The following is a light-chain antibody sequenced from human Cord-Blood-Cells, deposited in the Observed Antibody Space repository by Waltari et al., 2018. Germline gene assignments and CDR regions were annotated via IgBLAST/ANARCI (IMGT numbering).Light chain of an antibody. Sequence: EIVLTQSPATLSLSPEERATISCRASQSVSSYLAWYQQKPGQAPRLLIYDASNRATGIPAKFSGSGSGTDFTLTISSLEPEDFAVYYCQQRSNWPLYTFGQGTKLEIK. J-gene: IGKJ2*01. V-gene: IGKV3-11*01. CDR3: QQRSNWPLYT. CDR2: DAS. CDR1: QSVSSY.